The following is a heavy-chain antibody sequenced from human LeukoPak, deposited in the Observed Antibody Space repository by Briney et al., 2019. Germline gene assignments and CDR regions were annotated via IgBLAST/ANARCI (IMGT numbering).Heavy chain of an antibody. D-gene: IGHD6-19*01. CDR2: IYYSGST. V-gene: IGHV4-59*11. CDR1: GGSPSSHY. Sequence: SETLSLTCTVSGGSPSSHYWSWIRQPPGKGLEWIGYIYYSGSTNYNPSLKSRVTISADTSKNQFSLKLSSVTAADTAVYYCARGGGWSWYNWFDPWGQGTPVTVSS. CDR3: ARGGGWSWYNWFDP. J-gene: IGHJ5*02.